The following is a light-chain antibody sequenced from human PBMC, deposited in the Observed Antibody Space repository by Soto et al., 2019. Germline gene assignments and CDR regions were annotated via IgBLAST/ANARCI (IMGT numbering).Light chain of an antibody. J-gene: IGLJ2*01. CDR1: SSDLGAYNS. V-gene: IGLV2-14*01. CDR2: DVS. CDR3: TSFTTTTTVVV. Sequence: QSVLTQPASVSGSPGQSITISCIGSSSDLGAYNSVSWYQQHPGKAPKLVIYDVSHRPSGVSDRFSGSKSGNTASLTISRLQAEDEADYYCTSFTTTTTVVVFGGGTKLTVL.